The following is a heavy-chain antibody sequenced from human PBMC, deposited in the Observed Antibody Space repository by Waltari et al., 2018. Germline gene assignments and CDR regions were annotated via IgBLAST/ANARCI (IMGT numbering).Heavy chain of an antibody. Sequence: EVQLVESGGGLIQPGGSLRLSCAASGFTVSSNYMSWVRQAPGKGLEWVSSISSSSSYIDYADSWKGRFTISRDNAKNSLYLQMNSLRAEDTAVYYCARDGGYCGGDCYSSYYWYFDLWGRGTLVTVSS. V-gene: IGHV3-21*01. CDR3: ARDGGYCGGDCYSSYYWYFDL. CDR1: GFTVSSNY. CDR2: ISSSSSYI. D-gene: IGHD2-21*02. J-gene: IGHJ2*01.